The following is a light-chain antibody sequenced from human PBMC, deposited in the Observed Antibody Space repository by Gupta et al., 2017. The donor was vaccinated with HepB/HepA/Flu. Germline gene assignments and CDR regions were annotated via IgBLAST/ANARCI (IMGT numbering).Light chain of an antibody. CDR3: QQRSNWPPWT. V-gene: IGKV3-11*02. Sequence: EIVLTQSPATLSLSPGERATLSCKASQSISSYLAWYQQKPGQAPRLLIYDAANRGTGIPARLSGSWSGRDFTLTTSSREPEDVAVYYCQQRSNWPPWTFGQGTKVEIK. CDR2: DAA. CDR1: QSISSY. J-gene: IGKJ1*01.